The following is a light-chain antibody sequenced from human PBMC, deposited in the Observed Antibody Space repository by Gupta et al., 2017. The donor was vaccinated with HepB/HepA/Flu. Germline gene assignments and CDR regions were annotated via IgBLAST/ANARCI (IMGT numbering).Light chain of an antibody. Sequence: DIQMTQSPSTLSASVGDRVTITCRATQSISSWLAWYQQKPEKAPKVLIYKASNLESGVPSRFSGSGSGTEFTLTISSLQPDDFATYYCQQYNDYSWTFGQGTKVEI. J-gene: IGKJ1*01. V-gene: IGKV1-5*03. CDR3: QQYNDYSWT. CDR2: KAS. CDR1: QSISSW.